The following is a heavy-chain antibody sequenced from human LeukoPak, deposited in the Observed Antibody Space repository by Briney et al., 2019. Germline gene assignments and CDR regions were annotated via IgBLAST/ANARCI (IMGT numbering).Heavy chain of an antibody. V-gene: IGHV3-23*01. Sequence: PGGSLRLSCAASGFTFSSYAMSWVRQAPGKGLEWVSAISGSGGSTYYADSVKGRFTISRDNSKNTLYLQMNSLRAEDTAVYYCAKDNNPGEVVSLDYWGQGTLVTVSS. CDR3: AKDNNPGEVVSLDY. CDR2: ISGSGGST. D-gene: IGHD3-22*01. CDR1: GFTFSSYA. J-gene: IGHJ4*02.